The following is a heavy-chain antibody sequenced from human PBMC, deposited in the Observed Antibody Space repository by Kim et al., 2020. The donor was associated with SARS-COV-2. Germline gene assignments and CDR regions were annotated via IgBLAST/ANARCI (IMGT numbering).Heavy chain of an antibody. V-gene: IGHV4-39*01. D-gene: IGHD6-19*01. Sequence: SETLSLTCTVSGGSLSSSSYYWGWIRQPPGKGLEWIGTAYYIGNTYYNPSLKSRVTISVDTSKNQVSLKLGSVTAADTAVYYCARHQRYSSGWDVVCYY. CDR1: GGSLSSSSYY. CDR2: AYYIGNT. CDR3: ARHQRYSSGWDVVCYY. J-gene: IGHJ6*01.